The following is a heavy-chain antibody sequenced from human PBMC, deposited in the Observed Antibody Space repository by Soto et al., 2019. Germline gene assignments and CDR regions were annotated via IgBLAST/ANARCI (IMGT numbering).Heavy chain of an antibody. CDR3: ASGTYDFWSGFPFDY. D-gene: IGHD3-3*01. V-gene: IGHV3-21*01. CDR2: ISSSSSYI. J-gene: IGHJ4*02. Sequence: AGGSLRLSCAASGFTFSSYSMNWVRQAPGKGLEWVSSISSSSSYIYYADSVKGRFTISRDNAKNSLYLQMNSLRAEDTAVYYCASGTYDFWSGFPFDYWGQGPLVTVS. CDR1: GFTFSSYS.